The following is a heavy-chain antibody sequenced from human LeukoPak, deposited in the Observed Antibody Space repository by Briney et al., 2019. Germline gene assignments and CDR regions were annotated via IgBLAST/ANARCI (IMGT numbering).Heavy chain of an antibody. J-gene: IGHJ4*02. CDR1: GGSISSHY. Sequence: SETLSLTCSVSGGSISSHYWTWIRQPPRKGLEWIGYIFYSASPIYNPSLKSRVTISLDTSKNQFSLRLNSVTAEDTAAYFCASSPVGYCSGGSCSTYLASWGQGTLVTVSS. CDR2: IFYSASP. CDR3: ASSPVGYCSGGSCSTYLAS. V-gene: IGHV4-59*11. D-gene: IGHD2-15*01.